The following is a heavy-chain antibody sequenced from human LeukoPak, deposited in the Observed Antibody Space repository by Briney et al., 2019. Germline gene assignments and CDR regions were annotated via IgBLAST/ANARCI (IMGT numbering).Heavy chain of an antibody. J-gene: IGHJ5*02. V-gene: IGHV4-38-2*02. CDR1: NYSISYGYY. Sequence: SETLSLTCTVSNYSISYGYYWGWIRQPPGKGLEWIGTIHHSGSTSYDPSLKSRVTISVDTSKNQFSLKLSSVTVADTAIYYCARGQGATVPQVGKNWFDPWGQGTRVTVSS. D-gene: IGHD1-26*01. CDR2: IHHSGST. CDR3: ARGQGATVPQVGKNWFDP.